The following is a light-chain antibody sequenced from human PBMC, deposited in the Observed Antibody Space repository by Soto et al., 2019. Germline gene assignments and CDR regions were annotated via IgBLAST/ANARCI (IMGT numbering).Light chain of an antibody. CDR1: QSVSSSY. CDR3: QQYGSSLSIT. CDR2: GAS. V-gene: IGKV3-20*01. Sequence: ESVLMQSPGTLSLSPGERATLSCRASQSVSSSYLVWYQQKPGQAPRLLIYGASSRATGIPDRFSGSGSGTDFTLTISRLEPEDFAVYYCQQYGSSLSITFGQGTRLEIK. J-gene: IGKJ5*01.